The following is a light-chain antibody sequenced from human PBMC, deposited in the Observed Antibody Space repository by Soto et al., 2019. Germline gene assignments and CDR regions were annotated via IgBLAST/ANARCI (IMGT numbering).Light chain of an antibody. CDR1: QSISHY. CDR2: AAS. J-gene: IGKJ4*01. V-gene: IGKV1-27*01. CDR3: QKYNSAPLT. Sequence: DIQMTQSPSSLSASVGDRVTITCRASQSISHYLAWYQQKPGKVPKLLIYAASTLPSGVPSRFSGSGSGTDFTLTISSLQPEDVATYYCQKYNSAPLTFGGGTKVEIK.